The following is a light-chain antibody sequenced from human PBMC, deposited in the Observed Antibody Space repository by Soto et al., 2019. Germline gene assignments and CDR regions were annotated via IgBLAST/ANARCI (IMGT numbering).Light chain of an antibody. Sequence: EIVLTQSPGTLSLSPGERATLSCRASHSVNNNYLAWYQQKPGQAPRLLIYGASSRDTGIPDRFSGSGSGTDFTLTISRLEPEDCAVYYCQQYGSNPKTFGGGTKVEIK. CDR1: HSVNNNY. CDR2: GAS. CDR3: QQYGSNPKT. J-gene: IGKJ4*01. V-gene: IGKV3-20*01.